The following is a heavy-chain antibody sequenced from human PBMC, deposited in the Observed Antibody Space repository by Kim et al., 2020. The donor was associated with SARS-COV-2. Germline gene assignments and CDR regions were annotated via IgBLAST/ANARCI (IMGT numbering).Heavy chain of an antibody. D-gene: IGHD2-21*01. V-gene: IGHV4-59*08. CDR2: MYHRGTS. J-gene: IGHJ3*02. CDR3: ATSAFYGGDPFDCFDI. CDR1: GDSIGNYY. Sequence: SETLSLTCAISGDSIGNYYWSWIRQAPGKGLEWIGYMYHRGTSDYNPSLKSRVTMSLDKSKNQFSLKLNSVTAADTAVYYCATSAFYGGDPFDCFDIWGRGTVVTVSS.